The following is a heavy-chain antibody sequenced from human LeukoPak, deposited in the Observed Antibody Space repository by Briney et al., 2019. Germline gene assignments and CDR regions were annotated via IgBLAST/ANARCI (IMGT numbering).Heavy chain of an antibody. Sequence: ASVRVSCKPSGYTFTSYDINWVRQATGQGLEWMGWMNPNNGNTVYAQKFQGRVTMTRNTSISTAYMELSSLRSEDTAVYYCARGWRYYDFWSGYWERRKDYYGMEVWGPGTTVTVSS. J-gene: IGHJ6*02. CDR1: GYTFTSYD. CDR3: ARGWRYYDFWSGYWERRKDYYGMEV. V-gene: IGHV1-8*01. CDR2: MNPNNGNT. D-gene: IGHD3-3*01.